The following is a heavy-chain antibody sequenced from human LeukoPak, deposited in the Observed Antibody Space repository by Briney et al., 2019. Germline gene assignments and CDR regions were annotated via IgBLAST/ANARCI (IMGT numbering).Heavy chain of an antibody. Sequence: GASLKVSCKASGYTFTGYYKHWVRQAPGQGLEWMGRIMPFLDVANYAQKFQGRVTITADKSTSTAYMELSSLRSEDTAVYYCARDHCSGGSCHGGHWGQGTLVTVSS. CDR2: IMPFLDVA. D-gene: IGHD2-15*01. V-gene: IGHV1-69*04. J-gene: IGHJ4*02. CDR1: GYTFTGYY. CDR3: ARDHCSGGSCHGGH.